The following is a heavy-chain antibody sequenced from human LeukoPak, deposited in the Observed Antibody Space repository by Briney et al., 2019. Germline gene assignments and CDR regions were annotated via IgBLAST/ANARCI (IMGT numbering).Heavy chain of an antibody. CDR1: GYTFTTYY. CDR2: INPRGGST. V-gene: IGHV1-46*01. Sequence: ASLKLSCAASGYTFTTYYMHWVRQAPGQGPEWMGIINPRGGSTDYSQKFKGRIAMTSDTSTSTVYMELSSLRADDTAVYFCARVGSEAATADYWGQGTLVTVSS. J-gene: IGHJ4*02. CDR3: ARVGSEAATADY. D-gene: IGHD1-1*01.